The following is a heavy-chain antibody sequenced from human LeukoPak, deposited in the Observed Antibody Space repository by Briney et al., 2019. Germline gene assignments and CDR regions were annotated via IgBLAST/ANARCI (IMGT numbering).Heavy chain of an antibody. D-gene: IGHD1-26*01. J-gene: IGHJ4*02. CDR1: GFTFSSYE. V-gene: IGHV3-48*03. CDR3: ARRGYHDYSGFDY. Sequence: GGSLRLSCAASGFTFSSYEMNWVRQAPRKGLEWVSYINGSGSTIYYADSVKGRFTISRDNAKNSLYLQMKSLRAEDTAVYYCARRGYHDYSGFDYWGQGTLVTVSS. CDR2: INGSGSTI.